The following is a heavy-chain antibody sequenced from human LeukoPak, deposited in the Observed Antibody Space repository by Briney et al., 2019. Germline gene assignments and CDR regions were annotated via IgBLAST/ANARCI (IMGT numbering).Heavy chain of an antibody. CDR3: AKDGYSYGFDP. V-gene: IGHV3-30*02. D-gene: IGHD5-18*01. CDR1: GFTLSTYV. CDR2: IRYDGNNK. Sequence: GGSLRLSCTASGFTLSTYVMHWVRQVPGKGLEWVTFIRYDGNNKYYTDSVKGRFTISRDNSKNTLYLQMNSLRAEDTGVYYCAKDGYSYGFDPWGQGTPVTVSS. J-gene: IGHJ5*02.